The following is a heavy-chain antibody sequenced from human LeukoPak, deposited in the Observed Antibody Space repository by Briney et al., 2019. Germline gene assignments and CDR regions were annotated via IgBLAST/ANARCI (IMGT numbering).Heavy chain of an antibody. V-gene: IGHV3-11*06. CDR2: ISSSSSYT. D-gene: IGHD6-13*01. J-gene: IGHJ5*02. CDR1: GFTFSDYY. CDR3: ARARTDSSRKKYNWFDP. Sequence: GGSRRLSCAASGFTFSDYYMSWIRQAPGKGLEWVSYISSSSSYTNYADSVKGRFTISRDNAKNSLYLQMNSLRAEDTAVYYCARARTDSSRKKYNWFDPWGQGTLVTVPS.